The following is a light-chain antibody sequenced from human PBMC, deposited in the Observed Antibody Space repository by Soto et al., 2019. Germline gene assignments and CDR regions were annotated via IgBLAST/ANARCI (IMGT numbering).Light chain of an antibody. CDR1: SSDVGRYNY. V-gene: IGLV2-8*01. CDR3: SSYAGSNIGV. J-gene: IGLJ1*01. Sequence: QSALTQPPSASGSPGQSVTMSCTGTSSDVGRYNYVSWYQQHPGKAPKLMIYEVNKRPSGVPDRFSGSKSGNTASLTVSGLQAEDEADYYCSSYAGSNIGVFGTGTKLTVL. CDR2: EVN.